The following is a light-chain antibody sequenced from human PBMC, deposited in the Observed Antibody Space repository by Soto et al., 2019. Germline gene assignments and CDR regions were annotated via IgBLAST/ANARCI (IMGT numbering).Light chain of an antibody. CDR1: ESVRNN. J-gene: IGKJ1*01. V-gene: IGKV3D-15*01. CDR3: KQNNNWPPT. CDR2: DAS. Sequence: ETLMTQSPGTLSLSPGERDTLSCRASESVRNNLAWYQKKPGPATRPLIHDASTRDTSIPTRFSGSGSATEFTLTIRSLQSEGFTVYYCKQNNNWPPTFGQGTKVDIK.